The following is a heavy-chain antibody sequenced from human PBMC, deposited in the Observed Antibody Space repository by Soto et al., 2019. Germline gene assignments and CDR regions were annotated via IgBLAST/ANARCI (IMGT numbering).Heavy chain of an antibody. J-gene: IGHJ4*02. CDR1: GFTFSSYG. D-gene: IGHD2-2*01. CDR3: AKALEFFVVVTAAQDY. CDR2: ISYDGNNK. V-gene: IGHV3-30*18. Sequence: QVQLVESGGGVVQPGRSLRLSCAASGFTFSSYGMHWVRQAPGKGLEWVAVISYDGNNKYYADSVKGRFPISRDNSKNTLYLQMNSLRAEETAVYYCAKALEFFVVVTAAQDYWGQGTLVTVSS.